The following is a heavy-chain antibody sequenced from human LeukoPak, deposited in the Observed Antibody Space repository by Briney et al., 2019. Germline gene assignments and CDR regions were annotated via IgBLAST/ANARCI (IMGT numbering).Heavy chain of an antibody. CDR1: GFTFSSYE. CDR2: ISSSGSTI. CDR3: AELGITMIGGV. J-gene: IGHJ6*04. Sequence: GGSLRLSRAASGFTFSSYEMNWVRQAPGKGLEGGSYISSSGSTIYYADSVKGRFTISRDNAKNSLYLQMNSLRAEDTAVYYCAELGITMIGGVWGKGTMVTISS. V-gene: IGHV3-48*03. D-gene: IGHD3-10*02.